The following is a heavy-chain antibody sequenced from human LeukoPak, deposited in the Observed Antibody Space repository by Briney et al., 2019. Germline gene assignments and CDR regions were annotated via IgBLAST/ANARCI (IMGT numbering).Heavy chain of an antibody. Sequence: ASVKVSCKVSGCTLTELSMHWVRQAPGKGLEWMGGFDPEGGETIYAQKFQGRVTMTEDTSTDTAYMELSSLRSEDTAVYYCATSTIFGVDPPYYYGMDVWGQGTTVTVSS. V-gene: IGHV1-24*01. CDR2: FDPEGGET. CDR1: GCTLTELS. J-gene: IGHJ6*02. D-gene: IGHD3-3*01. CDR3: ATSTIFGVDPPYYYGMDV.